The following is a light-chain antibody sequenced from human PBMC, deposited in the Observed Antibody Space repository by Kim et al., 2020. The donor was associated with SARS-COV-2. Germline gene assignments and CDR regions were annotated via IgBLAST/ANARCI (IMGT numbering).Light chain of an antibody. Sequence: EIVLTQSPGTLSLSPGERATLSCRASQTVTSNYLAWYQHKAGQAPRLLIYSVSSRATGIPDRFSGSGSRTDFTLTISRLEPEDFAVYYCQQYGDSPPYTFGQGTKLEI. CDR1: QTVTSNY. J-gene: IGKJ2*01. CDR2: SVS. CDR3: QQYGDSPPYT. V-gene: IGKV3-20*01.